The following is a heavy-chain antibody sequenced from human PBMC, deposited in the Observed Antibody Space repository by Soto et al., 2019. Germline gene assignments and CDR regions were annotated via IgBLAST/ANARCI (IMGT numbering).Heavy chain of an antibody. V-gene: IGHV3-49*03. D-gene: IGHD5-12*01. CDR2: IRRKAYGGTT. Sequence: LRLSCIASGFIFSDYTVTWFRQAPGKGLEWVGFIRRKAYGGTTEYAASVRGRFTISRDDSKSVAYLQMNSLKTEDTGVYYCTTSPVAYGFDVWGQGTTVTVSS. J-gene: IGHJ6*02. CDR1: GFIFSDYT. CDR3: TTSPVAYGFDV.